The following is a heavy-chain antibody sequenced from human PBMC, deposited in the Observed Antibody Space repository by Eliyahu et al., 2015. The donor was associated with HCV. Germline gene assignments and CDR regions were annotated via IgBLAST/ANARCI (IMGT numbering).Heavy chain of an antibody. Sequence: QVKLEQSGAEVKKPGASVKVSCKASGYTFTGYYIHWVRQAPGQGLEWMGRINPNSGDTNYAQRFEGRVNMTRDTSISTAYMDLRGLISDDTASYYCARSSYDSGGYFLDYWGQGTLVTVSS. CDR3: ARSSYDSGGYFLDY. CDR1: GYTFTGYY. D-gene: IGHD3-22*01. J-gene: IGHJ4*02. CDR2: INPNSGDT. V-gene: IGHV1-2*06.